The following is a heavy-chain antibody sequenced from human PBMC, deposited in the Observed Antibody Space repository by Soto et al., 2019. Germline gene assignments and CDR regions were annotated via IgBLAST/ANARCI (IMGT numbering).Heavy chain of an antibody. CDR3: ATWLAGYCISTSCYPGYSQH. D-gene: IGHD2-2*01. V-gene: IGHV1-18*01. CDR2: ISAYNGNT. Sequence: ASVKVSCKASGYTFTSYGISWVRQAPGQGLEWMGWISAYNGNTNYAQKLQGRVTMTTDTSTSTAYIELRSLRSDDTAVYYCATWLAGYCISTSCYPGYSQHWG. CDR1: GYTFTSYG. J-gene: IGHJ1*01.